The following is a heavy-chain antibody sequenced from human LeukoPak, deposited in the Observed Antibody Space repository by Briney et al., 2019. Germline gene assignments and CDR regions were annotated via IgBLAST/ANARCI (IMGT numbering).Heavy chain of an antibody. V-gene: IGHV1-2*02. CDR3: ARGGFVVAPPLAV. CDR1: EYTFTGYY. Sequence: GASVKVSCKASEYTFTGYYLHWVRQAPGQGLEWTGCINPGSGGTNYAQKFQDRVTMTRDMYISTAYMELSSLRYDDTAVYYCARGGFVVAPPLAVWGQGTTVTVSS. CDR2: INPGSGGT. D-gene: IGHD3-3*01. J-gene: IGHJ6*02.